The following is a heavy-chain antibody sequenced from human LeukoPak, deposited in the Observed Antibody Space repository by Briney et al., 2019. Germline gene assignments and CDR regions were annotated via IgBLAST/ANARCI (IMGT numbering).Heavy chain of an antibody. D-gene: IGHD2-2*01. CDR2: ISAYNGNT. CDR3: AREGYCSSTSCYVPDYYYYYGMDV. CDR1: GYTFTSYG. Sequence: ASVKVSCKASGYTFTSYGISWVRQAPGQGLEWMGWISAYNGNTNYAQKLQGRVTMTTDTSTSTAYMELRSLRSDDTAVYYCAREGYCSSTSCYVPDYYYYYGMDVWGQGTTVTVYS. J-gene: IGHJ6*02. V-gene: IGHV1-18*01.